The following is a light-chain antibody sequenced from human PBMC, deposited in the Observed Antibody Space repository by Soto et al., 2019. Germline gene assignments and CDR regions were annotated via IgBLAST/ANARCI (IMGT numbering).Light chain of an antibody. CDR2: DAS. J-gene: IGKJ1*01. V-gene: IGKV3-11*01. Sequence: EIVLTQSPATLSLSPGERATLSCRASQSVSSYLAWYQQKPCQAPRLLIYDASNRATGIPARFSGSGSGTDFTLTISSLEPEDFAVYYCQQRSNWPSGFGQGTKVDI. CDR1: QSVSSY. CDR3: QQRSNWPSG.